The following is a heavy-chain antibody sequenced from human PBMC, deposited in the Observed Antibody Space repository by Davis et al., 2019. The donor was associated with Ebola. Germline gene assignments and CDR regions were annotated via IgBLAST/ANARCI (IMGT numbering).Heavy chain of an antibody. CDR1: GGSFSGYY. CDR3: AGRYCSSTSCYPFDY. Sequence: PSETLSLTCAVYGGSFSGYYWSWIRQPPGKGLEWIGEINHSGSTNYNPSLKSRVTISVDTYKNQFSLKLSSVTAADTAVYYCAGRYCSSTSCYPFDYWGQGTLVTVSS. CDR2: INHSGST. V-gene: IGHV4-34*01. D-gene: IGHD2-2*01. J-gene: IGHJ4*02.